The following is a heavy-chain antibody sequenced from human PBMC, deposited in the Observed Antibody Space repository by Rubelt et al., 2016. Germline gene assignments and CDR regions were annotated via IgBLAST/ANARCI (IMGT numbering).Heavy chain of an antibody. CDR1: GGSVSSGSYY. CDR3: ARPEGVGTTWY. Sequence: QVQLQESGPGLVKPSETLSLTCTVSGGSVSSGSYYWGWIRQPPGKGLEWIGTIYYSGSPYYNPSLKSRVTISIDTSKNQFSLKLGSVTAADTAVYYCARPEGVGTTWYWGQGTLVTVSS. CDR2: IYYSGSP. J-gene: IGHJ4*02. V-gene: IGHV4-39*01. D-gene: IGHD1-26*01.